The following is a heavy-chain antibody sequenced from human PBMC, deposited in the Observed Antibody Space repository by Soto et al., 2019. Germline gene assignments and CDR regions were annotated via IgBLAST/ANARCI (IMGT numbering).Heavy chain of an antibody. CDR1: GFTFSSYA. J-gene: IGHJ3*02. Sequence: GGSLRLSCAASGFTFSSYAMSWVRQAPGKGLEWVSAISGSGGSTYYADSVKGRFTISRDNSKNTLYLQMNSLRAEDTAVYYCAKPEALRFLEWFPTNDASDIWGQGTMVTVSS. CDR3: AKPEALRFLEWFPTNDASDI. V-gene: IGHV3-23*01. D-gene: IGHD3-3*01. CDR2: ISGSGGST.